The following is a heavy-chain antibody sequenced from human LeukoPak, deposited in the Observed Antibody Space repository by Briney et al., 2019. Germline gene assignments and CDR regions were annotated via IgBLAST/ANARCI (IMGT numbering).Heavy chain of an antibody. CDR3: ARDSKSLAAAGTAGHSYYYYGMDV. Sequence: SQTLSLTCTVSGGSIGSGGYYWSWIRQHPGKGLEWIGYIYYSGSTYYNPSLKSRVTRSVDTSKNQFSLKLSSVTAADTAVYYCARDSKSLAAAGTAGHSYYYYGMDVWGQGTTVTVSS. V-gene: IGHV4-31*03. J-gene: IGHJ6*02. CDR1: GGSIGSGGYY. CDR2: IYYSGST. D-gene: IGHD6-13*01.